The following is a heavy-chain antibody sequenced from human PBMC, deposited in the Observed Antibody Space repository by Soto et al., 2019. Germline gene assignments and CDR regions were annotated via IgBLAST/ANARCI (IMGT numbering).Heavy chain of an antibody. CDR2: INPNSGGT. D-gene: IGHD6-13*01. CDR3: ARSPRIAAEGNYYYYYYGMDV. J-gene: IGHJ6*02. Sequence: ASVKVSCKASGYTFTGYYMHWVRQAPGQGLEWMGWINPNSGGTNYAQKFQGWVTMTMDTSISTAYMELSRLRSDDTAVYYCARSPRIAAEGNYYYYYYGMDVWGQGTTVTVSS. V-gene: IGHV1-2*04. CDR1: GYTFTGYY.